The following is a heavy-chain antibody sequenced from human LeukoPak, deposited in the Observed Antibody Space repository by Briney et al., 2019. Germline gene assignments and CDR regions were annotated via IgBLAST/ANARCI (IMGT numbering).Heavy chain of an antibody. CDR2: IKQDGSEK. Sequence: GGSVRLSCAASGFTFSSYWMSWVRQAPGKGLEWVANIKQDGSEKYYVDSVKGRFTISRDNAKNSLYLQMNSLRAEDTAVYYCARVYLQWLVQGYFDYWGQGTLVTVSS. D-gene: IGHD6-19*01. CDR3: ARVYLQWLVQGYFDY. CDR1: GFTFSSYW. J-gene: IGHJ4*02. V-gene: IGHV3-7*01.